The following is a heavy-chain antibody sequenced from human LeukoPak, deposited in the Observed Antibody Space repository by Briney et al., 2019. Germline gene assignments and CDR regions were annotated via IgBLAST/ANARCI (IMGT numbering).Heavy chain of an antibody. D-gene: IGHD5-18*01. CDR1: GGSISSHY. CDR2: IIYSGST. CDR3: ARGRGYGYGIDY. J-gene: IGHJ4*02. Sequence: SETLSLTCTVSGGSISSHYWSWIRPPPGRGLEWVGYIIYSGSTNYNPSLNSRVTISVDTSKNQFSLKLSSVTAADTAVYYCARGRGYGYGIDYWGQGTLVTVSS. V-gene: IGHV4-59*11.